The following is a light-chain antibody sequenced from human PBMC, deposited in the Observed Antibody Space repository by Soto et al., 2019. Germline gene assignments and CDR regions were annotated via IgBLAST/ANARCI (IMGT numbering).Light chain of an antibody. CDR1: SSDVGAYNYNY. CDR3: SSYTTSHTMI. CDR2: EVS. V-gene: IGLV2-14*01. J-gene: IGLJ2*01. Sequence: QSALTQPASVSGSPGQSITISCTGNSSDVGAYNYNYVSWFQQYPGKAPKLMIYEVSHRPSGVSNRFSGSKSGNTASLTISGLQADDEADYYCSSYTTSHTMIFGGGTKLTVL.